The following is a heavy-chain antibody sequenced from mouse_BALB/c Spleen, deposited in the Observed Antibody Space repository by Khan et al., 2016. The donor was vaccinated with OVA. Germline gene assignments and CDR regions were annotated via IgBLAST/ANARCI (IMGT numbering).Heavy chain of an antibody. J-gene: IGHJ4*01. CDR3: ACELGRYYALVY. CDR2: ISYSGSI. CDR1: GYSITSDYA. Sequence: EVQLQESGPGLVKPSQSLSLTCTVTGYSITSDYAWNWIRQFPGNKMEWMGYISYSGSITYNPSLKSRISINRDTSKDQFFLPLHSVTSEDSATSYCACELGRYYALVYCVQGTSVPFSS. V-gene: IGHV3-2*02.